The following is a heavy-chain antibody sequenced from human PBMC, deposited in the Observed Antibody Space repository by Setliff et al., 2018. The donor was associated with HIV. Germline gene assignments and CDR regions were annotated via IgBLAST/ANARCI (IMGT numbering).Heavy chain of an antibody. Sequence: SETLSLTCTVSGGSINSHYWSWIRQSPGEGLEWIGTLNHGGTTDYNPPLKSRVTISADTSTNQFSLKLSSMTAADTAVYFCAVVRGANYWGQGTMVTVSS. J-gene: IGHJ4*02. CDR3: AVVRGANY. CDR1: GGSINSHY. D-gene: IGHD3-10*01. V-gene: IGHV4-59*11. CDR2: LNHGGTT.